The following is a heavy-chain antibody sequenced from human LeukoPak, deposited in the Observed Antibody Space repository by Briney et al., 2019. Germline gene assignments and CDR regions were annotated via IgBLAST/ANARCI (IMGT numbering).Heavy chain of an antibody. CDR3: ARVRDGYTYFDN. CDR2: IFYSGST. Sequence: PSETLSLTCTVSGGSISNYHWSWIRQPPGKGLEWIGYIFYSGSTNYNPSLKSRVSISLDRSKQQFSPKLTSVTAADSAVYYCARVRDGYTYFDNWGQGTLVTVSS. J-gene: IGHJ4*02. CDR1: GGSISNYH. V-gene: IGHV4-59*01. D-gene: IGHD5-24*01.